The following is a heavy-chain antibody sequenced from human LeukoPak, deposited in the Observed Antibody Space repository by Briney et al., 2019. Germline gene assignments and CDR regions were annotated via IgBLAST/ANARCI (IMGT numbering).Heavy chain of an antibody. CDR1: GFTFSSYS. CDR2: IRSTGTTI. J-gene: IGHJ4*02. Sequence: GGSLRLSCAASGFTFSSYSMHWVRQAPGKGLEWVSYIRSTGTTIYHGDSVKGRFTISRDNAKDSLFLQMNSLRVEDTAVYYCARVGWGQQLARLDYWGQGTLVTVSS. CDR3: ARVGWGQQLARLDY. V-gene: IGHV3-48*01. D-gene: IGHD6-13*01.